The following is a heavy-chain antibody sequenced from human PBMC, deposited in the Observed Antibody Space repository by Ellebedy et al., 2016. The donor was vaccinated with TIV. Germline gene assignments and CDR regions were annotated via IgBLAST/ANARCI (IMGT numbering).Heavy chain of an antibody. Sequence: AASVKVSCKASGYTFTSYYMHWVRQAPGQGLEGMGIINPSGGSTSYAQKFQGRVTMTRDTSTRTVYMELSSLSSEDTAVYYCARELYYYGSGLIVDYYGMDVWGQGTTVTVSS. J-gene: IGHJ6*02. D-gene: IGHD3-10*01. CDR2: INPSGGST. CDR3: ARELYYYGSGLIVDYYGMDV. CDR1: GYTFTSYY. V-gene: IGHV1-46*01.